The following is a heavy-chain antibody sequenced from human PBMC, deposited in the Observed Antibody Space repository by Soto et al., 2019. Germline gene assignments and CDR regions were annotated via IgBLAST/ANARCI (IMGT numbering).Heavy chain of an antibody. CDR2: VKTKADGGTT. J-gene: IGHJ4*01. V-gene: IGHV3-15*01. Sequence: EVQLVESGGDLVIPGGSLRLSCAASGFSFSNAWMSWVRQAPGKGLEWVGRVKTKADGGTTDYAAPVKGRFTISRDDSRNTLFLQMNSIKTEDTAVYFCTARAAATGFFDYWGHGTLVTVSS. CDR1: GFSFSNAW. D-gene: IGHD6-13*01. CDR3: TARAAATGFFDY.